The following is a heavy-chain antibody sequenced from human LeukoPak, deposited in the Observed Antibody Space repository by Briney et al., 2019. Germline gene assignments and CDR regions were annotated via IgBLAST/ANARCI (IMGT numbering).Heavy chain of an antibody. CDR1: GFTFGDYA. CDR3: TREHKASSWYSYYHYYMDV. V-gene: IGHV3-49*04. CDR2: IRSKAYGGTT. D-gene: IGHD6-13*01. J-gene: IGHJ6*03. Sequence: GGSLSLSCTASGFTFGDYAMSWVRQAPGKGLEWVGFIRSKAYGGTTEYAASVKGRFTISRDDSKSIAYLQMNSLKTEDTAVYYCTREHKASSWYSYYHYYMDVWGKGTTVTISS.